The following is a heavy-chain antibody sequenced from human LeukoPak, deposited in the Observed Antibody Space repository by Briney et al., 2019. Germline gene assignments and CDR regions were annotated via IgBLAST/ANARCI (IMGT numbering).Heavy chain of an antibody. CDR2: FYYSGST. Sequence: PSETLPLTCTVSGGSISSSSYFWGWIRQPPGKGLEWIGSFYYSGSTYYNPSLKSRLTISVDTSKNQFSLKLSSVTAADTAVYFCARQHYGSGSYWGQGTLVTVSS. D-gene: IGHD3-10*01. J-gene: IGHJ4*02. CDR1: GGSISSSSYF. CDR3: ARQHYGSGSY. V-gene: IGHV4-39*01.